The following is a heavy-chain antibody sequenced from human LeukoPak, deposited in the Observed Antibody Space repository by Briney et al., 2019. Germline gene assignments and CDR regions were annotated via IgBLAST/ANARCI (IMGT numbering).Heavy chain of an antibody. CDR1: GGSISSGDYY. CDR3: ARDRAWGDNTGFDY. D-gene: IGHD1-26*01. CDR2: IYYSGST. Sequence: SETLSLTCTVSGGSISSGDYYWSWIRQPPGKGLEWIGYIYYSGSTYYNPSLKSRVTISVDTSKNQFSLKLSSVTAADMAVYYCARDRAWGDNTGFDYWGQGTLVTVSS. V-gene: IGHV4-30-4*01. J-gene: IGHJ4*02.